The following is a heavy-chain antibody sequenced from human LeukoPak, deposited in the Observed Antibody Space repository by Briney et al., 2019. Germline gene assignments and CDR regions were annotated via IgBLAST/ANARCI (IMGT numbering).Heavy chain of an antibody. Sequence: ASVKVSCKASGYTFTNYAMNWVRQAPAQGLEWMGWIHPSTGNPTYAQGFTGRFAFSLDTSVSTTYLQISSLKAEDTAVYYCASAYQRLGELSLPDYWGQGTLVTVSS. CDR2: IHPSTGNP. V-gene: IGHV7-4-1*02. J-gene: IGHJ4*02. CDR1: GYTFTNYA. D-gene: IGHD3-16*02. CDR3: ASAYQRLGELSLPDY.